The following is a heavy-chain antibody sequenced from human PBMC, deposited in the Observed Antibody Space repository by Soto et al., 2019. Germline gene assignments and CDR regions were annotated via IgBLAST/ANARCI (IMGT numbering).Heavy chain of an antibody. V-gene: IGHV5-10-1*01. CDR2: FDPSESQT. J-gene: IGHJ4*02. CDR3: ARQFYDSDTGTNFRYYFDS. D-gene: IGHD3-22*01. Sequence: LTFSVNRSGYSLAVYSITWVRKKPGKGLGWMGRFDPSESQTYYSPSFRGHCTIAATTSITTGFLQWSSLRVSDTAMYYCARQFYDSDTGTNFRYYFDSWGQGSKVTVSS. CDR1: GYSLAVYS.